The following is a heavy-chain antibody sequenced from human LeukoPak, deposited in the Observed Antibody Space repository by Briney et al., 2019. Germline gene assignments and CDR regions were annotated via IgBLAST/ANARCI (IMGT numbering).Heavy chain of an antibody. CDR3: ALDTDMSHDAFDI. J-gene: IGHJ3*02. Sequence: PSQTLSLTCAISGDSVSNNGAAWTWIRQSPSRGLEWLGRTYYRSQWHNDYAVFVKSRITINTDTSGNQFSLHLNSVTPEDTAVYYCALDTDMSHDAFDIWGQGTMVTVSS. D-gene: IGHD5-18*01. V-gene: IGHV6-1*01. CDR2: TYYRSQWHN. CDR1: GDSVSNNGAA.